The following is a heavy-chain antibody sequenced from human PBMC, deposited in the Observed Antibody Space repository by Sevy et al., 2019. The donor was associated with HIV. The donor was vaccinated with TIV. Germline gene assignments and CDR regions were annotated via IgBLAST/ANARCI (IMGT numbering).Heavy chain of an antibody. D-gene: IGHD1-1*01. CDR3: ARDPGNSGNY. CDR2: ISHDERTT. Sequence: GGSLRLSCAASGFTFSTYAMHWVRQAPGKGLEWVAVISHDERTTYYADSVKGRFTISRDNSKNTLYLQMDSLRPEDTTIYYCARDPGNSGNYWGQGTLVTVSS. V-gene: IGHV3-30*04. CDR1: GFTFSTYA. J-gene: IGHJ4*02.